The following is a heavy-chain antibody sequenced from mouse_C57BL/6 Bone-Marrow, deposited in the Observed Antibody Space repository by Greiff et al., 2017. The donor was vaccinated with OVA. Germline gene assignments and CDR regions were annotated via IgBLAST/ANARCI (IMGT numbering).Heavy chain of an antibody. D-gene: IGHD2-4*01. CDR3: RGDDYDKDWYFDV. Sequence: QVQLQQPGAELVKPGASVKLSCKASGYTFTSYWLHWVKQRPGQGLEWIGMIHPTSGSTNYNEKFKSKATLTVDNSSSTAYMQLSRLTSEDYAVYYCRGDDYDKDWYFDVWGTGTTVTVSA. CDR2: IHPTSGST. J-gene: IGHJ1*03. V-gene: IGHV1-64*01. CDR1: GYTFTSYW.